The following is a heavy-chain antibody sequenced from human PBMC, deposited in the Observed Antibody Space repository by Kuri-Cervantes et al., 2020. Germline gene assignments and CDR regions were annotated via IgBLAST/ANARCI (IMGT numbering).Heavy chain of an antibody. D-gene: IGHD4-17*01. V-gene: IGHV3-48*02. CDR1: GFTFSSYA. CDR2: ISSSSSTT. J-gene: IGHJ4*02. Sequence: GESLKISCAASGFTFSSYAMHWARQAPGKGLEWVSYISSSSSTTYYADSVKGRFTISRDNAKNPLYLQMNSLRDEDAAVYYCARDASVTTTHLFRYWGQGTLVTVSS. CDR3: ARDASVTTTHLFRY.